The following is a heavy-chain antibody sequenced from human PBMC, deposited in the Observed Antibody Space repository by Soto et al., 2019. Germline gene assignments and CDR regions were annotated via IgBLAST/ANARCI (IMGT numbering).Heavy chain of an antibody. V-gene: IGHV1-18*01. D-gene: IGHD3-22*01. CDR3: VRDLPLRSYYDSSGYYF. CDR2: ISAYNGNT. CDR1: GYTFASSG. Sequence: ASVKLTCKASGYTFASSGSSWVRQAQRQGLEWMGWISAYNGNTNYAQKLQGRVTMTTDTSTSTAYMELRSLRSDDTAVYYCVRDLPLRSYYDSSGYYFWGQGTLVTVSS. J-gene: IGHJ4*02.